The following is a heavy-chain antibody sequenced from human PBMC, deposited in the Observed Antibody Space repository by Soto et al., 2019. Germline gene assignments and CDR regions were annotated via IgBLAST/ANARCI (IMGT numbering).Heavy chain of an antibody. J-gene: IGHJ6*02. V-gene: IGHV1-69*13. CDR2: IIPIFGTA. CDR3: ARDTVVTSSYYYYGMDV. D-gene: IGHD2-21*02. CDR1: CYTFTSYG. Sequence: ASVQVSCKASCYTFTSYGISWVRQAPGQGLEWMGGIIPIFGTANYAQKFQGRVTITADESTSTAYMELSSLRSEDTAVYYCARDTVVTSSYYYYGMDVWGQGTTVTVSS.